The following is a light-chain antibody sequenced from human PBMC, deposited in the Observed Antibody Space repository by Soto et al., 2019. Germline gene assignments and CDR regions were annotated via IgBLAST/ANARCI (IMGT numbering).Light chain of an antibody. CDR2: EDN. CDR1: SGSIASNY. V-gene: IGLV6-57*04. Sequence: NFMLTQPHSVSESPGKTVTISCTRSSGSIASNYVQWYQQRPGSAPTTVIYEDNQRPSGVPDRFSGSIDSCSNSASLTISGLKTEDEADYYCQSYGAFGTRTKVTVL. CDR3: QSYGA. J-gene: IGLJ1*01.